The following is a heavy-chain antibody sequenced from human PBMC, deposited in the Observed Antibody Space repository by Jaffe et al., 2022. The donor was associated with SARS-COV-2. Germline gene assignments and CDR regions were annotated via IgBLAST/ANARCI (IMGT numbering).Heavy chain of an antibody. D-gene: IGHD2-2*01. CDR3: AKVFNLGYCSSTSCYYYYYYMDV. CDR2: ISGSGGST. Sequence: EVQLVESGGGLVQPGGSLRLSCAASGFTFSSYAMSWVRQAPGKGLEWVSAISGSGGSTYYADSVKGRFTISRDNSKNTLYLQMNSLRAEDTAVYYCAKVFNLGYCSSTSCYYYYYYMDVWGKGTTVTVSS. V-gene: IGHV3-23*04. J-gene: IGHJ6*03. CDR1: GFTFSSYA.